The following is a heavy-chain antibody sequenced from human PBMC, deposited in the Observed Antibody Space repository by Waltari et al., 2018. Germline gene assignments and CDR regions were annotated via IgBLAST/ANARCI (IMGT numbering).Heavy chain of an antibody. J-gene: IGHJ4*02. Sequence: QVQLVESGGGVVQPGRSLRLSCAASGFTFSSYAMHWVRQAPGKGLGWVAVISDDGSNKYYAESVKGRFTISRDNSKNTLYLQMNSLRAEDTAVYYCAREARAAGTFVLDYWGQGTLVTVSS. CDR1: GFTFSSYA. D-gene: IGHD6-13*01. V-gene: IGHV3-30-3*01. CDR3: AREARAAGTFVLDY. CDR2: ISDDGSNK.